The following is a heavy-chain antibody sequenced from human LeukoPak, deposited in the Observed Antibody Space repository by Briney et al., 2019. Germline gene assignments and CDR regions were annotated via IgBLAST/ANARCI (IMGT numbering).Heavy chain of an antibody. CDR2: ISGSGGST. Sequence: PGGSLRLSCAASGFTFSSYAMSWVRQAPGKGLEWVSAISGSGGSTYYADSVKGRFTISRDDSKNTLYLQMNSLRAEDTAVYYCAKDKPLAAAGHDWFDPWGQGTLVTVSS. V-gene: IGHV3-23*01. CDR1: GFTFSSYA. J-gene: IGHJ5*02. CDR3: AKDKPLAAAGHDWFDP. D-gene: IGHD6-13*01.